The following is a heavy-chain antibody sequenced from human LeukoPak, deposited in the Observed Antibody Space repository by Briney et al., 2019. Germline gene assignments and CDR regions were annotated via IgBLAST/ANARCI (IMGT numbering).Heavy chain of an antibody. CDR3: ASGNYYDSSDYYPPLCH. J-gene: IGHJ4*02. V-gene: IGHV3-48*03. CDR2: ITSSGSTI. D-gene: IGHD3-22*01. CDR1: GFTFSSYE. Sequence: GGSLRLSCAASGFTFSSYEMNWVRQAPGKGLEWVSYITSSGSTIYYADSVKGRFTISRDNAKNSLYLQMNSLRAEDTAVYYCASGNYYDSSDYYPPLCHWGQGTLVTVSS.